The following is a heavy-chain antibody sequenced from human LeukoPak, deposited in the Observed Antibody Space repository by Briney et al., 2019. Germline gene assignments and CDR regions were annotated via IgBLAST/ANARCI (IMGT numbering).Heavy chain of an antibody. CDR3: ARDVADSSGYFDY. D-gene: IGHD3-22*01. CDR2: IYHSGST. V-gene: IGHV4-30-2*01. CDR1: GGSISSGGYS. J-gene: IGHJ4*02. Sequence: PSETLSLTCAVSGGSISSGGYSWSWIRQPPGKGLEWIVYIYHSGSTYYNPSLKSRVTISVDRSKNQFSLKLSSVTAADTAVYYCARDVADSSGYFDYWGQGTLVTVSS.